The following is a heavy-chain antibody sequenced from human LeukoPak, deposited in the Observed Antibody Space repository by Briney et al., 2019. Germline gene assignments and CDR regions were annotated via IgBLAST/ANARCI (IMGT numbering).Heavy chain of an antibody. V-gene: IGHV3-23*01. CDR1: GFTFSSYA. D-gene: IGHD3-22*01. CDR3: AKSAYYYDSSGYYYFDY. CDR2: ISGSGGST. Sequence: GGSLRLSCAASGFTFSSYAMSWVRQARGKGLEWVSAISGSGGSTYYADSVKGRFTISRDNSKNTLYLQMNSLRAEDTAVYYCAKSAYYYDSSGYYYFDYWGQGTLVTVSS. J-gene: IGHJ4*02.